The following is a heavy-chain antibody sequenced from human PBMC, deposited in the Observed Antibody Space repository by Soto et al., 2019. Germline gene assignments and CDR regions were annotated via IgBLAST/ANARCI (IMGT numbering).Heavy chain of an antibody. CDR2: IGASGRST. V-gene: IGHV3-23*01. Sequence: GGSLRLSCAGSGFTFSEYGMRCVRQAPGKGPEWVSVIGASGRSTFYPDSWKGRFTISRDNSKNTLYLQMNSLRVDDTATYYCANERGVPAAAFDYCGPGPLLTVSS. CDR3: ANERGVPAAAFDY. CDR1: GFTFSEYG. J-gene: IGHJ4*02. D-gene: IGHD3-10*01.